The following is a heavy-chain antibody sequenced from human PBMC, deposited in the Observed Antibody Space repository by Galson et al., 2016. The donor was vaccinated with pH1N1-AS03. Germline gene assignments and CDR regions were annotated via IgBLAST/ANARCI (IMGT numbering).Heavy chain of an antibody. CDR1: RLTVSSNY. CDR2: IYSGGSA. Sequence: SLRLSCAASRLTVSSNYMSWVRQAPGKGLEWVSVIYSGGSAYYADSVKGRFTISRHNSKNTLYLQMNSLRSDDTAVYYCARMEKRWGDAYDIWGQGTMVTVSS. D-gene: IGHD1-1*01. J-gene: IGHJ3*02. CDR3: ARMEKRWGDAYDI. V-gene: IGHV3-53*01.